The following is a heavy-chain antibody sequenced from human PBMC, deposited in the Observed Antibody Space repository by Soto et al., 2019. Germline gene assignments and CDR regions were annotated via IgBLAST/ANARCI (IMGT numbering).Heavy chain of an antibody. J-gene: IGHJ5*02. V-gene: IGHV5-10-1*01. D-gene: IGHD3-10*01. CDR1: GYSFTRYW. Sequence: GESLKISCNGSGYSFTRYWISWVRQMPGKGLEWMGRIDPSDSYTNYGPSFQGHVTMSVDKSTSTAYLQWSSLKASDTAMYYCARIDGLVRGITKNWFDPWGQGTLVTVSS. CDR2: IDPSDSYT. CDR3: ARIDGLVRGITKNWFDP.